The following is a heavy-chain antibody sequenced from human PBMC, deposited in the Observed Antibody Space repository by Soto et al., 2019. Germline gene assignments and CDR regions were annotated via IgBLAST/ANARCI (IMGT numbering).Heavy chain of an antibody. CDR3: ARDPKTSGGQHWAFNYFDS. J-gene: IGHJ4*02. CDR1: GFSFSISP. Sequence: GGSLRLSCAASGFSFSISPMHWVRQAPGKGPEWVALISYDGTNKLYADSVKGRFTISRDNSKSTLYLQVDSLRPEDAAVYYCARDPKTSGGQHWAFNYFDSWGQGTLVTVSS. V-gene: IGHV3-30-3*01. D-gene: IGHD7-27*01. CDR2: ISYDGTNK.